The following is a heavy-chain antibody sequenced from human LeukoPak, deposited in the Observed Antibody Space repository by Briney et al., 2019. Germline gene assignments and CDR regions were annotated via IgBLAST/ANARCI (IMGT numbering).Heavy chain of an antibody. J-gene: IGHJ1*01. Sequence: PGGSLRLSCAASGFTVSSNYMSWVRQAPGKGLEWVSIIYSGGNTYYADSVKGRFTISRDNSKNTLYLQMNSLRAEDTAVYYCATVPRIPAVGNTEYFQYWGQGTLVTVSS. CDR1: GFTVSSNY. D-gene: IGHD6-13*01. CDR3: ATVPRIPAVGNTEYFQY. CDR2: IYSGGNT. V-gene: IGHV3-53*01.